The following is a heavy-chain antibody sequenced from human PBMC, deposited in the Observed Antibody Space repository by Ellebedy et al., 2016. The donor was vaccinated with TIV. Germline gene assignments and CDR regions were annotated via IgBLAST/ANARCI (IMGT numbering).Heavy chain of an antibody. J-gene: IGHJ4*02. D-gene: IGHD3-10*01. CDR2: MNPDGSQI. V-gene: IGHV3-7*01. Sequence: PGGSLRLSCAGSGFTFSTYWMSRARQAPGRGLEWVANMNPDGSQIYYVDSVKGRFTISRDNAKNSLYLQMNSLSDDDTAVYYCARDPFYDSGAFYNDYWGQGTLVTVSS. CDR3: ARDPFYDSGAFYNDY. CDR1: GFTFSTYW.